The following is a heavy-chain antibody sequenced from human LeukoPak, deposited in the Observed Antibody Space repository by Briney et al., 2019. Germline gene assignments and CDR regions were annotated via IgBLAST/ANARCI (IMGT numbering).Heavy chain of an antibody. CDR3: ARGRGIAAAGRRAAYYYYMDV. J-gene: IGHJ6*03. CDR2: INHGGST. D-gene: IGHD6-13*01. V-gene: IGHV4-34*01. CDR1: GGSFSGYY. Sequence: ETLSLTCAVYGGSFSGYYWSWIRQPPGKGLEWIGEINHGGSTNYNPSLKSRVTISVDTSKNQFSLKLSSVTAADTAVYYCARGRGIAAAGRRAAYYYYMDVWGKGTTVTVSS.